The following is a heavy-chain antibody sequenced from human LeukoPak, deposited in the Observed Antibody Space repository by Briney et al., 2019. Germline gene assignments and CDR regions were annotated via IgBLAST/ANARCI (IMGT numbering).Heavy chain of an antibody. V-gene: IGHV1-8*01. CDR2: MNPNSGNT. CDR1: GYTFTSYD. Sequence: GASVKVSCKASGYTFTSYDINWVRQATGQGLEWMGWMNPNSGNTGYAQKFQGRVTMTRNTSISTAYMELSSLRSEDTAVYYCAIRYSYGYSPYWYFDLWGRGTLVTVSS. CDR3: AIRYSYGYSPYWYFDL. J-gene: IGHJ2*01. D-gene: IGHD5-18*01.